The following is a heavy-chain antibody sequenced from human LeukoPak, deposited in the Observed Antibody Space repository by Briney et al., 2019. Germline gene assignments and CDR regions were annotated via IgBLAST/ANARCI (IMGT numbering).Heavy chain of an antibody. CDR2: INYSGST. D-gene: IGHD1-26*01. Sequence: PSETLSLTCTVSGGSISSYYWSWIRQPPGKGLEYIGYINYSGSTNYNPSLKSRVTISVDTSKNQFSLKLRSVTAADTAVYYCARRGLRSWNFDRWGQGTLVTVSS. CDR3: ARRGLRSWNFDR. CDR1: GGSISSYY. J-gene: IGHJ4*02. V-gene: IGHV4-59*08.